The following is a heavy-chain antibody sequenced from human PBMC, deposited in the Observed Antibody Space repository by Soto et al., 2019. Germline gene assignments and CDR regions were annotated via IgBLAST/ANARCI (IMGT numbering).Heavy chain of an antibody. D-gene: IGHD3-10*01. CDR1: GFTFSSYG. V-gene: IGHV3-30*18. CDR3: AKGDGSGSYEYYYGMDV. CDR2: ISYDGSNK. Sequence: GGCLRLSCAASGFTFSSYGMHWVRQAPGKGLEWVAVISYDGSNKYYADSVKGRFTISRDNSKNTLYLQMNSLRAEDTAVYYCAKGDGSGSYEYYYGMDVWGQGTTVTVSS. J-gene: IGHJ6*02.